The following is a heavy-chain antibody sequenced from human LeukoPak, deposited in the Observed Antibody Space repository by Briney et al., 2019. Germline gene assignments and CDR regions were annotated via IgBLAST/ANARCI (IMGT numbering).Heavy chain of an antibody. CDR1: GYTFTSYG. CDR3: ARDPYSSGWSGNYNWFDP. CDR2: ISAYNGNT. J-gene: IGHJ5*02. D-gene: IGHD6-19*01. V-gene: IGHV1-18*01. Sequence: ASVKVSCKASGYTFTSYGISWVRQAPGQGLEWMGWISAYNGNTNYAQKLQGRATMTTDTSTSTAYMELRSLRSDDTAVYYCARDPYSSGWSGNYNWFDPWGQGTLVTVSS.